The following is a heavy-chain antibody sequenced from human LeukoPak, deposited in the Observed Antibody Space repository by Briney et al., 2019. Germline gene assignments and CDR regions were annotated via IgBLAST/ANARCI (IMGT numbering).Heavy chain of an antibody. CDR2: IYYSGSS. Sequence: SQTLSLTCTVSGGSINNGGYYWSWIRQHPGKGLEWIGYIYYSGSSYYNPSLRSRVTISVDTSKNQFSLKLSSVTAADTAVYYCARPYTSSWYFDLWGRGTLVTVSS. CDR1: GGSINNGGYY. D-gene: IGHD6-13*01. CDR3: ARPYTSSWYFDL. J-gene: IGHJ2*01. V-gene: IGHV4-31*03.